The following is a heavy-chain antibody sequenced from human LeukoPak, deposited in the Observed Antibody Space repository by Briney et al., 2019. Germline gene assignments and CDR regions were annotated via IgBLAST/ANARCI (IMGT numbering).Heavy chain of an antibody. Sequence: SETLSLTCTVSGGSISIYYWSWIRQPPGKGLEWIGYIYDSGSTNYNPSLKSRVTISVDTSKNQFSLKLSSVTAADTAVYYCAYSTVVTRGYYWGQGTLVTVSS. CDR1: GGSISIYY. V-gene: IGHV4-59*12. D-gene: IGHD4-23*01. J-gene: IGHJ4*02. CDR2: IYDSGST. CDR3: AYSTVVTRGYY.